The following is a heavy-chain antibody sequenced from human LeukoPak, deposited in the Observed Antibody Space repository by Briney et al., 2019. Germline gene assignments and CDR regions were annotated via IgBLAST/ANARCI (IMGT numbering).Heavy chain of an antibody. Sequence: GGSLRLSCAASGFTFSSYGLNWVRQAPGEGLEWVSSICSGGGYIYYADSVKGRVTISRDNAKNSLYLQMNSLRAEDTALYYCARATGGFDYYFDSWGQGTLVTVSS. CDR3: ARATGGFDYYFDS. CDR1: GFTFSSYG. CDR2: ICSGGGYI. D-gene: IGHD5-12*01. V-gene: IGHV3-21*01. J-gene: IGHJ4*02.